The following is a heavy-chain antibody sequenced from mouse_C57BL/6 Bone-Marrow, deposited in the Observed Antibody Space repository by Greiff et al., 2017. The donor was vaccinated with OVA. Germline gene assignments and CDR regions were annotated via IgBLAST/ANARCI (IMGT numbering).Heavy chain of an antibody. CDR2: IHPNSGST. V-gene: IGHV1-64*01. CDR3: ASFFTAWATRGVYYAMDY. D-gene: IGHD3-1*01. J-gene: IGHJ4*01. Sequence: QVQLQQPGAELVKPGASVKLSCKASGYTFTSYWMHWVKQRPGQGLEWIGMIHPNSGSTNYNEKFKSKATLTVDKSSSTAYMQLSSLTSEDSAVDYFASFFTAWATRGVYYAMDYWGQGTSVTVSS. CDR1: GYTFTSYW.